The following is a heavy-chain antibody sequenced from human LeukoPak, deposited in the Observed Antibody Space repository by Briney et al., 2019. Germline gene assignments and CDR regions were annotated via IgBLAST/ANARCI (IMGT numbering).Heavy chain of an antibody. Sequence: ASVKVSCKVSGYTLTELSMHWVRQAPGKGLEWMGGFDPEDGETIYAQKFQGRVTMTEDTSTDTAYMELSSLRSEDTAVYYCATVSSSGYYYGLDYWAREPWSPSPQ. D-gene: IGHD3-22*01. J-gene: IGHJ4*02. CDR3: ATVSSSGYYYGLDY. CDR1: GYTLTELS. CDR2: FDPEDGET. V-gene: IGHV1-24*01.